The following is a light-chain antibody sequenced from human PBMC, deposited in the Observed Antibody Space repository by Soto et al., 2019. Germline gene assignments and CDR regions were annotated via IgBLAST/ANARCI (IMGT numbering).Light chain of an antibody. CDR2: GAS. CDR3: QQYNNWPPWT. CDR1: QSVSSN. J-gene: IGKJ2*02. V-gene: IGKV3-15*01. Sequence: EIVMTQSPATLSVSPGERATLSCRASQSVSSNLAWYQQKPGQAPRLLIYGASTRATGIPARFSGSGSGTEFTLTTSSLQSEDCAGYYCQQYNNWPPWTFGQGTKLEIK.